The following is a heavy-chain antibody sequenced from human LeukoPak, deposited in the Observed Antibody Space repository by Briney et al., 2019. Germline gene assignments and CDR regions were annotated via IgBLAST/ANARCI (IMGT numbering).Heavy chain of an antibody. V-gene: IGHV3-74*01. CDR1: GFTFNRYW. D-gene: IGHD6-19*01. CDR2: IYSDGSDT. Sequence: GGSLRLSCAASGFTFNRYWMHWVRQAPGKGLVWVSRIYSDGSDTTYADSVKGRFTISRDNAKNTLFLQMNSLRAEDTAVYYCAKSSGYSSDIQHWGQGTLVTVSS. CDR3: AKSSGYSSDIQH. J-gene: IGHJ1*01.